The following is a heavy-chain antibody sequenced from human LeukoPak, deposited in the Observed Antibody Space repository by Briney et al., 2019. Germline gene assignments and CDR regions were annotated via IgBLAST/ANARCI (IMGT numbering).Heavy chain of an antibody. Sequence: GGSLRLSRAVSGFTFSDSYMTWLRQAPGKGLESLSYISPSGTDTSYADSVKGRFTISRDNAKNSLYLQMNNLRADDTAVYYCTRDPRHLDYWGQGTLVTVSS. CDR2: ISPSGTDT. CDR1: GFTFSDSY. V-gene: IGHV3-11*01. CDR3: TRDPRHLDY. J-gene: IGHJ4*02.